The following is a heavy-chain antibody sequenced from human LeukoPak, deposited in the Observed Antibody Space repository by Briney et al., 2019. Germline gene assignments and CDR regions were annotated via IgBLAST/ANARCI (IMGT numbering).Heavy chain of an antibody. CDR2: IYYSGST. Sequence: PSETLSLTCTVSGVSISSSNSYWGWIRQPPGKGLEWIGSIYYSGSTYYNPSLKSRVTISVDTSKNQFSLKLSSVTAADTAVYYCARGRSGYSYGPYWFDPWGQGTLVTVSS. D-gene: IGHD5-18*01. J-gene: IGHJ5*02. V-gene: IGHV4-39*07. CDR1: GVSISSSNSY. CDR3: ARGRSGYSYGPYWFDP.